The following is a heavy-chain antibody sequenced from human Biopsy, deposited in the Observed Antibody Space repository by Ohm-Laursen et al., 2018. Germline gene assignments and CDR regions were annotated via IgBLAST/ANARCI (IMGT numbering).Heavy chain of an antibody. Sequence: SDTLSLTCVVFGRTFSDYRWTWIRQPLGKGLEWIGQINQSGSTNYNPSPKSRVTISADASKYEFSLRLTSVTAADTAVYFCGNEVYGRDYWGLGARVTVSS. CDR3: GNEVYGRDY. J-gene: IGHJ4*02. V-gene: IGHV4-34*08. CDR1: GRTFSDYR. D-gene: IGHD4-17*01. CDR2: INQSGST.